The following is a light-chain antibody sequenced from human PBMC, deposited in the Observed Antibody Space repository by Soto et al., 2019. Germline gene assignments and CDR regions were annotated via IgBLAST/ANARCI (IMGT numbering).Light chain of an antibody. Sequence: QSVLTQPPSVSGAPGQRVTISCTGSSSNIGAGYDVHWYQQLPGTAPKLLIYGNSNRPSGAPDRFSGSKSGTSASLAITGLQAEDEADYYCQSYDSSLSGNVAFGGGTKLTVL. V-gene: IGLV1-40*01. CDR3: QSYDSSLSGNVA. CDR2: GNS. J-gene: IGLJ2*01. CDR1: SSNIGAGYD.